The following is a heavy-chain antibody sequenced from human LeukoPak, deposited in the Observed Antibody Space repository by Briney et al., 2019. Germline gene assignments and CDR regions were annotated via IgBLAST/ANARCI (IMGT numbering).Heavy chain of an antibody. J-gene: IGHJ4*02. CDR2: IYYSGST. CDR1: GGSISSYY. D-gene: IGHD3-22*01. CDR3: ARIYDSSGYYEDY. V-gene: IGHV4-59*01. Sequence: SETLSLTCTVSGGSISSYYWSWIRQPPGKGLEWIGYIYYSGSTNYNPSLKSRVTISVDTSKTQFSLKLSSVTAADTAVYYCARIYDSSGYYEDYWGQGTLVTVSS.